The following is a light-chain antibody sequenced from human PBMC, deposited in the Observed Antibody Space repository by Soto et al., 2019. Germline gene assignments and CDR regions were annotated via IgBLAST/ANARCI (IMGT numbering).Light chain of an antibody. CDR3: QQSYRTPIT. Sequence: EIVLTQSPCTLSLSPGERATLSCRASQSVSSSYLAWYQQKPGQAPRLLIYGASSRATGIPDRFSGSGSGTDFTLTISSLQPEDFATYYCQQSYRTPITFGQGTRLEIK. V-gene: IGKV3-20*01. CDR1: QSVSSSY. J-gene: IGKJ5*01. CDR2: GAS.